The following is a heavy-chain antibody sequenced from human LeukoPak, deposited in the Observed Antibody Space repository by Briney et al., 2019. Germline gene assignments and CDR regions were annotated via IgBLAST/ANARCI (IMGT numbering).Heavy chain of an antibody. D-gene: IGHD6-19*01. CDR3: ALTYSSGSDGIDY. Sequence: SETLSLTCAVYGGSFSGYYWSWIRQPPGEGLEWIGEINHSGSTNYNPSLKSRVTILVDTSKNQFSLKLSSVTAADTAVYYCALTYSSGSDGIDYWGQGTLVTVSS. CDR2: INHSGST. CDR1: GGSFSGYY. V-gene: IGHV4-34*01. J-gene: IGHJ4*02.